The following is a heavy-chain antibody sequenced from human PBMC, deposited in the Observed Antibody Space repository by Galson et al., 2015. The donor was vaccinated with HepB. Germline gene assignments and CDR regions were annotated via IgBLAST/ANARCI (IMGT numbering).Heavy chain of an antibody. V-gene: IGHV3-21*01. CDR2: ISSSSSYI. D-gene: IGHD1-7*01. CDR1: GFTFSSYS. Sequence: SLRLSCAASGFTFSSYSMNWVRQAPGKGLEWVSSISSSSSYIYYADSVKGRFTISRDNAKNSLYLQMNSLRAEDTAVYYCARDLELRPTSDYWGQGTLVTVSS. CDR3: ARDLELRPTSDY. J-gene: IGHJ4*02.